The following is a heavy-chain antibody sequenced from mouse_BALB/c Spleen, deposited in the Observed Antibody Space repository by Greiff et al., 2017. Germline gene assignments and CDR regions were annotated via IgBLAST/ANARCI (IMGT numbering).Heavy chain of an antibody. D-gene: IGHD2-14*01. Sequence: EVKVEESGPGLVKPSQSLSLTCSVTGYSITSGYYWNWIRQFPGNKLEWMGYISYDGSNNYNPSLKNRISITRDTSKNQFFLKLNSVTTEDTATYYCARVYYRYDRFAYWGQGTLVTVSA. CDR3: ARVYYRYDRFAY. CDR2: ISYDGSN. CDR1: GYSITSGYY. V-gene: IGHV3-6*02. J-gene: IGHJ3*01.